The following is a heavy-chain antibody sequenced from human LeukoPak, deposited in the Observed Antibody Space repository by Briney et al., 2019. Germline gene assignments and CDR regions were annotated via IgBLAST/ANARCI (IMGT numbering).Heavy chain of an antibody. CDR1: GGSISSYY. V-gene: IGHV4-59*01. J-gene: IGHJ4*02. CDR3: ARYSYGSKDYFDY. CDR2: IYYSGST. Sequence: SETLSLTCTVSGGSISSYYWSWIRQPPGKGLEWIGYIYYSGSTNYNPSLKSRVTISVDTSKNQFSLKLSSVTAADTAVYYCARYSYGSKDYFDYWGQGTLVTVSS. D-gene: IGHD5-18*01.